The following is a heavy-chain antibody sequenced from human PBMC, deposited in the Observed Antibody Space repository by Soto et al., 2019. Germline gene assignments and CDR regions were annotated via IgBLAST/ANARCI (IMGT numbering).Heavy chain of an antibody. D-gene: IGHD2-2*01. CDR2: IYHSGST. Sequence: SETLSLTCAVSGGSISSSNWWSWVRQPPGKGLEWIGEIYHSGSTNYNPSLKSRVTISVDKSKNQFSLKLSTVTAADTAVYYCAREVSGYCSSTSCYDGAFDIWGQGTMVTVSS. J-gene: IGHJ3*02. CDR1: GGSISSSNW. CDR3: AREVSGYCSSTSCYDGAFDI. V-gene: IGHV4-4*02.